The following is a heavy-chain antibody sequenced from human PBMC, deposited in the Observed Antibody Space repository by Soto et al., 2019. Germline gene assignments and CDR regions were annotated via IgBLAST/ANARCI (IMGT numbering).Heavy chain of an antibody. Sequence: QVQLQESGPGLVKPSETLSLTCSVSNGSISGFYWTWIRQPLGKILEWIGYIHYSGRTDYNPSLTRRATMSVDTSKNQFSLNLKSITAADTAVYYCVRVGVGIGNHFDSWGRGTLVTVSS. V-gene: IGHV4-59*12. CDR3: VRVGVGIGNHFDS. CDR2: IHYSGRT. J-gene: IGHJ4*02. CDR1: NGSISGFY. D-gene: IGHD1-26*01.